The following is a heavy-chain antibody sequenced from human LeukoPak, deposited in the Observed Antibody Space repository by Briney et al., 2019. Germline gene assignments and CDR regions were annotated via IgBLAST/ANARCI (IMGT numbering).Heavy chain of an antibody. J-gene: IGHJ4*02. CDR3: AKDPTDFDSSGQTYFDY. D-gene: IGHD3-22*01. Sequence: PGGSLRLSCAASGFTFSSYNMNWVRQAPGKGLEWVSLIYSGGSTYYADSVKGRFTISRDNSKSTLYLQMNSLRAEDTAVYYCAKDPTDFDSSGQTYFDYWGQGTLVTVSS. CDR1: GFTFSSYN. V-gene: IGHV3-66*01. CDR2: IYSGGST.